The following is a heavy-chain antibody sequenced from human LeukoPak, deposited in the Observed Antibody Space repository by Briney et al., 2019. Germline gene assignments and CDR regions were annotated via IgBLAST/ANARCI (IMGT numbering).Heavy chain of an antibody. Sequence: SETLPLTCAVYGGSFSGYYWSWIRQPPGKGLEWIGEINHSGSTNYNPSLKSRVTISVDTSKNQFSLKLSSVTAADTAVYYCARVPVLRYFDWLLSPYYYGMDVWGQGTTVTVSS. J-gene: IGHJ6*02. CDR1: GGSFSGYY. V-gene: IGHV4-34*01. CDR2: INHSGST. CDR3: ARVPVLRYFDWLLSPYYYGMDV. D-gene: IGHD3-9*01.